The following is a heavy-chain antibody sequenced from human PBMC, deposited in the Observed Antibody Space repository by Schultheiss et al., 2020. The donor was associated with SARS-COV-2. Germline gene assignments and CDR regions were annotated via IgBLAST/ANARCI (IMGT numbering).Heavy chain of an antibody. V-gene: IGHV3-30-3*01. D-gene: IGHD6-19*01. CDR3: ATGIAEARYFDL. CDR2: ISYDTTKQ. CDR1: GLTFSNYA. Sequence: GGSLRLSCAASGLTFSNYAMHWVRQAPGKGLEWLTFISYDTTKQYYADSVKGRFTSSRDYSKNTLFLQVNSLRPEDTAVYYCATGIAEARYFDLWGLGTRVIVSS. J-gene: IGHJ4*02.